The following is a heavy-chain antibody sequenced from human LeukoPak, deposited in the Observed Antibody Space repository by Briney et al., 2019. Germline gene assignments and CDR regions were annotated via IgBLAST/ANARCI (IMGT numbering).Heavy chain of an antibody. CDR3: ARVIAASADLYFFGVDV. Sequence: GASVTVSCKASGYTFTSYSISWVRQAPGQGLEWMGWISTYSGNTKYAQKLQGRVTITTETSTSTSYMLLRSLRSDDTAVYYCARVIAASADLYFFGVDVWGQGTTVTVSS. CDR1: GYTFTSYS. V-gene: IGHV1-18*01. J-gene: IGHJ6*02. D-gene: IGHD6-13*01. CDR2: ISTYSGNT.